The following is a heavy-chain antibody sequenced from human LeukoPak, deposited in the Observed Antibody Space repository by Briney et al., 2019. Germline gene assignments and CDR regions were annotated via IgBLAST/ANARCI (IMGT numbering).Heavy chain of an antibody. J-gene: IGHJ4*02. CDR3: ARSPPFRQQLVTPTYYFDY. D-gene: IGHD6-13*01. V-gene: IGHV3-66*01. Sequence: GGSLRLSCAASGLTVSSNYMSWVRQAPGKGLEWVSVIYSGGSTYYADSVKGRFTISRDNSKSTLYLQMNSLRAEDTAVYYCARSPPFRQQLVTPTYYFDYWGQGTLVTVSS. CDR2: IYSGGST. CDR1: GLTVSSNY.